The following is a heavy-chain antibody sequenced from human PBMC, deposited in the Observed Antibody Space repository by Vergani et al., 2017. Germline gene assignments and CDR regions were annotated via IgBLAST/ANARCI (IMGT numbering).Heavy chain of an antibody. D-gene: IGHD3-3*01. CDR3: ARERRITIFGVVSXFDY. J-gene: IGHJ4*02. CDR1: GYTFTSYG. Sequence: QVQLVQSGAEVKKPGASVKVSCKASGYTFTSYGISWVRQAPGQGLEWMGWISAYNGNTNYAQKLQGRVTMTTDTSTSTAYMELRSLRSDDTAVYYCARERRITIFGVVSXFDYWGQGTLVTVSS. CDR2: ISAYNGNT. V-gene: IGHV1-18*01.